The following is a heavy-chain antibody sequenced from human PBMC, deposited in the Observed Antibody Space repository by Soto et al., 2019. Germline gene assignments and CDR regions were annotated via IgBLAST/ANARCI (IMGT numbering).Heavy chain of an antibody. CDR2: IYNSGRGST. D-gene: IGHD2-2*01. CDR1: GSSMTTYY. CDR3: ARLIHCKTTSCYFDY. V-gene: IGHV4-59*08. Sequence: SETLSLTCSVSGSSMTTYYWHWIRQAPGKGLEWIGFIYNSGRGSTGSNPSLSSRVTFSIETSKNQFSLKLSSVTAADTAVFYCARLIHCKTTSCYFDYWGQGTLVTVSS. J-gene: IGHJ4*02.